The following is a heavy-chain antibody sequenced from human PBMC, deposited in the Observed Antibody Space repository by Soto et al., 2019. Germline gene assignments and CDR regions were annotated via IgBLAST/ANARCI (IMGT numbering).Heavy chain of an antibody. CDR3: ARDKGYYDFWSGHPQNYYYYGMDV. D-gene: IGHD3-3*01. J-gene: IGHJ6*02. Sequence: GGSLRLSCAASGFTFSSYAMHWVRQAPGKGLEWVAVISYDGSNKYNADSVKGRFTISRDNSKNTLYLQMNSLRAEDTAVYYCARDKGYYDFWSGHPQNYYYYGMDVWGQGTTVTV. CDR1: GFTFSSYA. CDR2: ISYDGSNK. V-gene: IGHV3-30-3*01.